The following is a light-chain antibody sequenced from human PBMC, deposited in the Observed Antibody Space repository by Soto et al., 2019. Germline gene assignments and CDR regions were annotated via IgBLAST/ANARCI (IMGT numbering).Light chain of an antibody. J-gene: IGKJ2*01. V-gene: IGKV1-39*01. Sequence: DIQMTQSPSSLSASVGDRVTLTCRASQSISSYLNWYQLKPGRPPKLLIYFASSLQAGVPSWFSGAGSETYFSLTITALQPEEFNSYFCLQYDSVAYTFGQGT. CDR1: QSISSY. CDR3: LQYDSVAYT. CDR2: FAS.